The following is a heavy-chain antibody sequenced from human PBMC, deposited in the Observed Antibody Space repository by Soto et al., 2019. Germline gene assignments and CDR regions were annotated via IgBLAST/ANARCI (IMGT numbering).Heavy chain of an antibody. D-gene: IGHD2-15*01. Sequence: GASVKVSCKASGYTFTGYYMHWVQQAPGQGLEWMGWINPNSGGTNYAQKFQGWVTMTRDTSISTAYMELSRLRSDDTAVYYCARVGPVVAAFDYYGMDVWGQGTTVTVSS. CDR3: ARVGPVVAAFDYYGMDV. J-gene: IGHJ6*02. V-gene: IGHV1-2*04. CDR1: GYTFTGYY. CDR2: INPNSGGT.